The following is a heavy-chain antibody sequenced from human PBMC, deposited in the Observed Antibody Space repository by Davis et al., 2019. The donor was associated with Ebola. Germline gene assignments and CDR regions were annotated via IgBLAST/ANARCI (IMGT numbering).Heavy chain of an antibody. CDR2: IVVGSGNT. Sequence: SVPVSCQASRFTFTSSAVQWVRQPRGQRLEWIGWIVVGSGNTNYAQKFQERVTITRDMSTSTAYMELSSLRSEDTAVYYCAADRDGGYDPYYFDYWGQGTLVTVSS. V-gene: IGHV1-58*01. CDR1: RFTFTSSA. D-gene: IGHD5-12*01. CDR3: AADRDGGYDPYYFDY. J-gene: IGHJ4*02.